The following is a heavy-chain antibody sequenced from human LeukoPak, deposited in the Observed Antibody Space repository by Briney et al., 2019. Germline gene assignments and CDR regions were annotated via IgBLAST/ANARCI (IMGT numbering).Heavy chain of an antibody. D-gene: IGHD1-26*01. Sequence: LSLTCTVSGYSISSGYYWGWIRQPPGKGLEWISFISSSRSTTYYADSVKGRCTISRDNGKNSMYLQMHSLRAEDTAVYYCVRAEVGTTLKYYYYYMDVWGKGTTVTVSS. CDR1: GYSISSGYY. CDR3: VRAEVGTTLKYYYYYMDV. V-gene: IGHV3-11*04. J-gene: IGHJ6*03. CDR2: ISSSRSTT.